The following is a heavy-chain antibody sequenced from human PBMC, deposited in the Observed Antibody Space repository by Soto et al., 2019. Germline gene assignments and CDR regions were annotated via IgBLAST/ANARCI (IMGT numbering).Heavy chain of an antibody. CDR1: GYSFTTYW. J-gene: IGHJ6*02. V-gene: IGHV5-10-1*03. CDR3: ARHGDYGDYYQYNGMDV. Sequence: EVQLVQSGAEVKKPGESLRISCKGFGYSFTTYWITWVRQMPGKGLEWMGRIDPSDSYTKYSPSFQGHVTISTDKSFSTAFLQWSSLKASDTAMYYCARHGDYGDYYQYNGMDVWGQGTTVTVSS. CDR2: IDPSDSYT. D-gene: IGHD4-17*01.